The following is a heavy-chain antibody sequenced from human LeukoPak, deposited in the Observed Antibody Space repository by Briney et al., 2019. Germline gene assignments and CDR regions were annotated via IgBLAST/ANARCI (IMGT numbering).Heavy chain of an antibody. J-gene: IGHJ5*02. CDR1: GGSISSYY. D-gene: IGHD5-18*01. CDR2: IYYSGST. CDR3: ARAVDTAMVLS. V-gene: IGHV4-59*01. Sequence: PSETLSLTCTVSGGSISSYYWSWIRQPPGKGLEWIGYIYYSGSTNYNPSLKSRVTISVDTSKNQFSLKLSSVTAADTAVYYCARAVDTAMVLSWGQGTLVTVSS.